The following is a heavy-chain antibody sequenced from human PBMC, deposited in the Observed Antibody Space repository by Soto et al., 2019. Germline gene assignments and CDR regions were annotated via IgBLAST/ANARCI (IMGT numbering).Heavy chain of an antibody. CDR3: ARGAFTWLPLAFQH. CDR2: IIPIFGTA. V-gene: IGHV1-69*06. Sequence: QVQLVQSGAEVKKPGSSVTVSCKASGGTFSSYAISWVRQAPGQGLEWMGGIIPIFGTANYAQKFQGRVTITADKSTSTAYIELSSLRSEDTAVYYFARGAFTWLPLAFQHWGQGTLVTVSS. D-gene: IGHD3-16*01. J-gene: IGHJ1*01. CDR1: GGTFSSYA.